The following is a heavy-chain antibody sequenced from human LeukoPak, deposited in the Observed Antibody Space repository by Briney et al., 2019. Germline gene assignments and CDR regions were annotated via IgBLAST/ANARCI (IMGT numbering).Heavy chain of an antibody. V-gene: IGHV4-31*02. CDR3: AREREGFDY. CDR1: GFTFSSYS. D-gene: IGHD1-26*01. J-gene: IGHJ4*02. CDR2: IYYSGST. Sequence: LRLSCAASGFTFSSYSMNWVRQAPGKGLEWIGYIYYSGSTYYNPSLKSRVTISVDTSKNQFSLKLSSVTAADTAVYYCAREREGFDYWGQGTLVTVSS.